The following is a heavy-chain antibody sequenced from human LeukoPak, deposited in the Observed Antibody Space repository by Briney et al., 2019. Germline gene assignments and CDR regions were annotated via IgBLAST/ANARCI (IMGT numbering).Heavy chain of an antibody. J-gene: IGHJ4*02. Sequence: PGGSLRLSCAASGFTFSTYSMNWVRQAPGKGLEWISYIKSSGTARYYADSVRGRFTVSRDNAKNSLSLQMDSLRAEDTAVYYCAKDKSIAVAGTNDYFDYWGQGTLVTVSS. V-gene: IGHV3-48*01. D-gene: IGHD6-19*01. CDR1: GFTFSTYS. CDR2: IKSSGTAR. CDR3: AKDKSIAVAGTNDYFDY.